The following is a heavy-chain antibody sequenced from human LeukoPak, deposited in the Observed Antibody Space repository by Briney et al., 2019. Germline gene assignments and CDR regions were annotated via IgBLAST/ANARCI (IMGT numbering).Heavy chain of an antibody. CDR1: GYTFTSYD. Sequence: ASVKVSCKASGYTFTSYDISWVRQAPGQGLEWMGWISAYNGNTNYAQKLQGRVTMTPDTSTSTAYMELRSLRSDDTAVYYCARDQYYDSSGYYPASDAFDIWGQGTMVTVSS. CDR3: ARDQYYDSSGYYPASDAFDI. J-gene: IGHJ3*02. V-gene: IGHV1-18*01. CDR2: ISAYNGNT. D-gene: IGHD3-22*01.